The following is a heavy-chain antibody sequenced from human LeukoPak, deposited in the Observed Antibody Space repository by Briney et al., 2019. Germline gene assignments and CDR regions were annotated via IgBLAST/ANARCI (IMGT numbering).Heavy chain of an antibody. J-gene: IGHJ4*02. CDR3: ARDLDGYSSPFDY. Sequence: ASVKVSCKASGYTFTGYYMHWVRQAPGQGLEWMGWINPNSGGTNYAQKFQGRVTMTRDTSISTAYMELSRLRSDDTAVYYCARDLDGYSSPFDYWGQGTLVTVSS. D-gene: IGHD5-24*01. CDR2: INPNSGGT. CDR1: GYTFTGYY. V-gene: IGHV1-2*02.